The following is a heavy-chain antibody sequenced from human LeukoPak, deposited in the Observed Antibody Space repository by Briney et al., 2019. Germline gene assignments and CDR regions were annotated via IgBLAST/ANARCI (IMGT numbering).Heavy chain of an antibody. CDR1: GGSISSGGYS. V-gene: IGHV4-30-4*07. CDR3: ARLDYVWGSYRYPDY. J-gene: IGHJ4*02. CDR2: IYYSGST. D-gene: IGHD3-16*02. Sequence: SETLSLTCAVSGGSISSGGYSWSWIRQPPGKGLEWIGYIYYSGSTYYNPSLKSRVTISVDTSKNQFSLKLSSVTAADTAVYYCARLDYVWGSYRYPDYWGQGTLVTVSS.